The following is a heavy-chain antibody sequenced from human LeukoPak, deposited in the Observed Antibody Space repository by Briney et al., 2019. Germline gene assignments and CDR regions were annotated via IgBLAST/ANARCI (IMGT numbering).Heavy chain of an antibody. Sequence: SETLSLTCTVSGGSISSHYWSWIRQPPGKGLEWIGYIYYSGSTNYNPSLKSRVTISVDTSKNQFSLKLSSVTAADTAVYYCARQGAAGPLYYYYGMDVWGQGTTVTVSS. CDR3: ARQGAAGPLYYYYGMDV. CDR1: GGSISSHY. J-gene: IGHJ6*02. D-gene: IGHD6-13*01. V-gene: IGHV4-59*08. CDR2: IYYSGST.